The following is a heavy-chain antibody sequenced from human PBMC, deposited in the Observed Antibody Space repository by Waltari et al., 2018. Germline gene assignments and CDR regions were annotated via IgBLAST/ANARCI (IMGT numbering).Heavy chain of an antibody. J-gene: IGHJ4*02. CDR2: VNPNGGST. V-gene: IGHV1-46*04. CDR1: GYTFTDFY. D-gene: IGHD2-2*01. Sequence: QVQLVQSGAEVKKPGASVKVSCKASGYTFTDFYMHWVRQAPGQGLEWMGIVNPNGGSTTYAQKLQDRVSRTRDTSTSTGYMELSSLRSEDTAVYYCARAGSTLIWGVAEWGQGTLVTVSS. CDR3: ARAGSTLIWGVAE.